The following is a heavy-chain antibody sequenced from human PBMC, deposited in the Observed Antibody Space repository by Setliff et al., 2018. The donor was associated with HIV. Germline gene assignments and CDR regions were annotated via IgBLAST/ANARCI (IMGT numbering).Heavy chain of an antibody. CDR3: AKNRGGGASGYYTPADS. V-gene: IGHV5-51*01. CDR2: IYPGDSET. CDR1: GYSFTSYY. Sequence: GESLKISCKASGYSFTSYYIGWVRQMPGKGLEWMGIIYPGDSETKYSPSFQGQVTISADKSINTAYLQWSSLTASDSAMDFCAKNRGGGASGYYTPADSWGQGTLVTVSS. D-gene: IGHD3-3*01. J-gene: IGHJ4*02.